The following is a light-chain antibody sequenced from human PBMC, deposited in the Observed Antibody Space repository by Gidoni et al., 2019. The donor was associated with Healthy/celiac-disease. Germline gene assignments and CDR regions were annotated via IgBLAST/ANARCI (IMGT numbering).Light chain of an antibody. Sequence: EIVSTQSPGTLSLSPGERATLSCRASQSVSRSYLAWYQQKPGQAPRLLIYGASSRATGIPDRCSGSGSGTDFTITISRLEPEDFAVYYCQQYGSLWTFGQGTKVEIK. CDR2: GAS. CDR1: QSVSRSY. V-gene: IGKV3-20*01. J-gene: IGKJ1*01. CDR3: QQYGSLWT.